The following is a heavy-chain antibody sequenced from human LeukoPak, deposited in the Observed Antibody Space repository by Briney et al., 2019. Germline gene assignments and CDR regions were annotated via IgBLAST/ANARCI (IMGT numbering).Heavy chain of an antibody. Sequence: SVKVSCKASGGTFSSYAISWVRQAPGQGLEWMGGIIPIFGTANYAQKFQGRVTITADESTSTAYMELSSLRSEDTAVYYCARDAGNLLRVLEWGEYFQYWGQGTLVTVSS. J-gene: IGHJ1*01. CDR3: ARDAGNLLRVLEWGEYFQY. D-gene: IGHD3-3*01. CDR2: IIPIFGTA. V-gene: IGHV1-69*13. CDR1: GGTFSSYA.